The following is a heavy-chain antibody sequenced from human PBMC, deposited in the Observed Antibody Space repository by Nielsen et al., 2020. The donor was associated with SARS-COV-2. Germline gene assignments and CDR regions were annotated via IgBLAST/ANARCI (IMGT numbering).Heavy chain of an antibody. CDR1: GFTFSSYG. V-gene: IGHV3-30*03. CDR2: ISYDGSNK. Sequence: GESLKISCAASGFTFSSYGMRWVRQAPGKGLEWVAVISYDGSNKYYADSVKGRFTISRDNSKNTLYLQMNSLRAEDTAVYYCASDGSGSYFDYWGQGTLVTVSS. J-gene: IGHJ4*02. CDR3: ASDGSGSYFDY. D-gene: IGHD1-26*01.